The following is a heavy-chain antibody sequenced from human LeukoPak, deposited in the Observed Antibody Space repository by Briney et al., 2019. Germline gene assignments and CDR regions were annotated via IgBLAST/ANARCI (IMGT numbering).Heavy chain of an antibody. J-gene: IGHJ4*02. V-gene: IGHV4-34*01. D-gene: IGHD3-22*01. Sequence: SETLSLTCAVYGGSFSGYYWSWIRQPPGKGLEWIGEINDSGSTNYNPSLKSRVTISVDTSKNQFSLKLSSVTAADTAVYYCARSRPSTAHYYDSSGYYVNYDYWGQGTLVTVSS. CDR3: ARSRPSTAHYYDSSGYYVNYDY. CDR2: INDSGST. CDR1: GGSFSGYY.